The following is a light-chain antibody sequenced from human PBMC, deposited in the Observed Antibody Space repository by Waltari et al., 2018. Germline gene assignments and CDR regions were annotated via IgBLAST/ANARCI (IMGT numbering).Light chain of an antibody. Sequence: QSVLTQPPSASGTPGQRVNISCSGGRSNIGSNPVVWYRQVPGTAPKLLIHSSHQRPSGVPDRFPGSKSGTSASLDISGLQAEDEVDYFCATWDDSLDGPVFGGGTKLTVL. CDR2: SSH. V-gene: IGLV1-44*01. CDR3: ATWDDSLDGPV. J-gene: IGLJ3*02. CDR1: RSNIGSNP.